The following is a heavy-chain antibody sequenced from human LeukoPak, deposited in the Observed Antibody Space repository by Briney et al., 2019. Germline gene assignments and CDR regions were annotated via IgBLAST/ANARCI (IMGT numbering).Heavy chain of an antibody. CDR3: AKDMRIVGALGAFDI. Sequence: GGSLRLSCAASGFTFDDYAMHWVRQAPGKGLEWVSGISWNSGSIGYADSVKGRFTISRDNAKNSLYLQMNSLRAEDTALYYCAKDMRIVGALGAFDIWGQGTMVTVSS. D-gene: IGHD1-26*01. J-gene: IGHJ3*02. CDR2: ISWNSGSI. CDR1: GFTFDDYA. V-gene: IGHV3-9*01.